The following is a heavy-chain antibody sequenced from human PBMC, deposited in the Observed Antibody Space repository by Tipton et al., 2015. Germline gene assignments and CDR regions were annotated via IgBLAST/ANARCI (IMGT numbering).Heavy chain of an antibody. J-gene: IGHJ4*02. CDR3: GRSGYCSGGSCYWDH. V-gene: IGHV4-39*01. CDR1: GGSISSSGDY. CDR2: IYNSGST. D-gene: IGHD2-15*01. Sequence: TLSLTCTVSGGSISSSGDYWGWFRQPPGKGLERIASIYNSGSTFYNPSLKSRVTISVDTSKNQFSLKLSSVTAADTAVHYCGRSGYCSGGSCYWDHWGQGTLVTVSS.